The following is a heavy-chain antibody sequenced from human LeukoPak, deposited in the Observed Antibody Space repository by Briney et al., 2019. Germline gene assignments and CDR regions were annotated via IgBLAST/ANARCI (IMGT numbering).Heavy chain of an antibody. CDR3: ASQGHLGAFHL. Sequence: GASVKVSCKASGGTFSSYAISWVRQAPGQGLEWMGGIIPIFGTANYAQKSQGRVTITADESTSTAYMDLNSLTSEDTAVYYCASQGHLGAFHLWGQGTMVTVSS. V-gene: IGHV1-69*13. D-gene: IGHD3-16*01. CDR2: IIPIFGTA. J-gene: IGHJ3*01. CDR1: GGTFSSYA.